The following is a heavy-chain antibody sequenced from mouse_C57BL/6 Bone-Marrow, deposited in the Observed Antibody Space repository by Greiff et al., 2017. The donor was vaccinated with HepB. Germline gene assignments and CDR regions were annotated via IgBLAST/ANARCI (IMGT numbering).Heavy chain of an antibody. D-gene: IGHD1-1*01. V-gene: IGHV1-64*01. CDR3: ARDGNYYGGSYGFAY. CDR2: IHPNSGST. J-gene: IGHJ3*01. Sequence: QVQLQQPGAELVKPGASVKLSCKASGYTFTSYWMHWVKQRPGQGLEWIGMIHPNSGSTNYNEKFKRKATLTVDKSSSTAYMQRSSLTSEDSAVYYCARDGNYYGGSYGFAYWGQGTLVTVSA. CDR1: GYTFTSYW.